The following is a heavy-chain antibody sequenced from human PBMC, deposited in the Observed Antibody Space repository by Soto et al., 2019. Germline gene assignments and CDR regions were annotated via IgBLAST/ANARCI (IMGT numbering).Heavy chain of an antibody. Sequence: EVQLLESGGGLVQPGGSLRLSCAASGFTFSTYVMNWVRQAPGKGLEWVSGVSGSGGTTYYADSVKGRFTVSRDNFKNTLYLQMNSLRAEDTAVYYCAKVIGYEVYSSNSGGYYFDFWGQGTLVTVSS. V-gene: IGHV3-23*01. D-gene: IGHD3-22*01. CDR3: AKVIGYEVYSSNSGGYYFDF. J-gene: IGHJ4*02. CDR2: VSGSGGTT. CDR1: GFTFSTYV.